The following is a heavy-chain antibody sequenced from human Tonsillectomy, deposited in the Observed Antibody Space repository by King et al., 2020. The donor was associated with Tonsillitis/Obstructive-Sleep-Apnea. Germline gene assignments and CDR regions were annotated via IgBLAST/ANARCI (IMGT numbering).Heavy chain of an antibody. Sequence: QLQLQESGPGLVKPSETLSLTCTVSGGSISSSSYYWGWIRQPPGKGLEWIGSIYYSGSTYYNPSLKSRVTISVDTSKNQFSLKLSSVTAADTAVYYCASGDFWSGYYSYYFDYWGQGTLVTVSS. CDR2: IYYSGST. V-gene: IGHV4-39*01. CDR1: GGSISSSSYY. J-gene: IGHJ4*02. D-gene: IGHD3-3*01. CDR3: ASGDFWSGYYSYYFDY.